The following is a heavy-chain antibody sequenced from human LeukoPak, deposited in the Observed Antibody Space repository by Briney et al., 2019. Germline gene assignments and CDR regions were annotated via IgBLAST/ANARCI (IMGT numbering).Heavy chain of an antibody. D-gene: IGHD6-13*01. CDR3: AREGRGVPGAIAAVKGFDY. CDR2: INPSGGST. Sequence: ASVKVSCKASGYTFTSYDINWVRQAPGQGLGWMGIINPSGGSTSYAQKFQGRVTMTRDMSTSTVYMELSSLRSEDTAIYYCAREGRGVPGAIAAVKGFDYWGQGTLVTVSS. J-gene: IGHJ4*02. V-gene: IGHV1-46*01. CDR1: GYTFTSYD.